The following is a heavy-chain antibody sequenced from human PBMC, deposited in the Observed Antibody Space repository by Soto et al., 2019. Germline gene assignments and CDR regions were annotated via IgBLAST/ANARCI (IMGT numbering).Heavy chain of an antibody. D-gene: IGHD6-19*01. J-gene: IGHJ4*02. V-gene: IGHV3-33*01. CDR3: AREQIGVAGSTYDY. CDR1: GFTFSTYG. CDR2: IWYDGSRT. Sequence: QVQLVESGGGVVQPGTSLRLSCAASGFTFSTYGMHWVRQAPGKGLDWVALIWYDGSRTHYAESVKGRFTISRDNSKNTLFLQMNSLRAEDTAVYYCAREQIGVAGSTYDYWGQGTLVTVSS.